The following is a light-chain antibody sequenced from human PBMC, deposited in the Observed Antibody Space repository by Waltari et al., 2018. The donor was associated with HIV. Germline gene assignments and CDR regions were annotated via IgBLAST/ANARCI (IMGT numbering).Light chain of an antibody. Sequence: QSVLTQPPSASGTPGLRVTISCSGSSSNIGSKYVYWYQQLPGTAPKLLIYRNNQRPSGVPDRFSGSKSGTSASLAISGVRSEDEADYYCAAWDDSLLFGGGTKLTVL. CDR3: AAWDDSLL. V-gene: IGLV1-47*01. CDR2: RNN. CDR1: SSNIGSKY. J-gene: IGLJ2*01.